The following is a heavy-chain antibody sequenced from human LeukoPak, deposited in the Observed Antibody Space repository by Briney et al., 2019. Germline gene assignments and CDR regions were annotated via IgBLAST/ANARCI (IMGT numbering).Heavy chain of an antibody. CDR1: GFTFSSYA. D-gene: IGHD3-3*01. CDR3: AKWTYYDSIGRKEAEDRQDY. Sequence: SGGSLRLSCAASGFTFSSYAMSWVRQAPGKGLEWVSAISGSGGSTYYADSVKGRFTISRDNSKNTLYLQMNSLRAEDTVVYYCAKWTYYDSIGRKEAEDRQDYWGQGTLVTVSS. V-gene: IGHV3-23*01. J-gene: IGHJ4*02. CDR2: ISGSGGST.